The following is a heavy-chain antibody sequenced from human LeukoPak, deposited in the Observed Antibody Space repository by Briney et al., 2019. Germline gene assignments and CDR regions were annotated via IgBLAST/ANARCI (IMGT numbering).Heavy chain of an antibody. CDR1: GFTFSRSW. D-gene: IGHD3-22*01. Sequence: GGSLRLSCAASGFTFSRSWMTWVRQAPGKGLEWVANIKQDGSETYYLDSVKGRFTISRDNAKNLLYLQMNSLRAEDTAVYYCARDYYAAGYDVSSGDYFRFDYWGQGTLVTVSS. CDR3: ARDYYAAGYDVSSGDYFRFDY. CDR2: IKQDGSET. V-gene: IGHV3-7*01. J-gene: IGHJ4*02.